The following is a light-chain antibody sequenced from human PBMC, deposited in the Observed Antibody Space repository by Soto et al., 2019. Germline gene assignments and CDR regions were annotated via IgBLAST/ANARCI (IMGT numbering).Light chain of an antibody. CDR1: SSNIGSNY. Sequence: QSVLTQPPSASGTPRQRVTISCSGSSSNIGSNYVYWYQQLPGTAPKLLIYRNNQRPSGVPDRFSGSKSGTSASLAISGLRSEDEADYYCAAWDDSLSVVVFGGGTQLTVL. CDR3: AAWDDSLSVVV. CDR2: RNN. V-gene: IGLV1-47*01. J-gene: IGLJ2*01.